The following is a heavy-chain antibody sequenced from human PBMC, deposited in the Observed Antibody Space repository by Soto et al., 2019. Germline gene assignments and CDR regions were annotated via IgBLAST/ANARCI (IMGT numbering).Heavy chain of an antibody. D-gene: IGHD3-3*01. CDR1: GFTFSNAW. CDR3: TTGDPSYDFWSGHTASYYYYAMDV. CDR2: IKSKSDGGTT. Sequence: LRLSCEASGFTFSNAWMNWVRQAPGKGLEWVGRIKSKSDGGTTDYGPPVKGRFTISRDESKNILNLQMNSLKTEDTAVYYCTTGDPSYDFWSGHTASYYYYAMDVWGQGTTVTVSS. J-gene: IGHJ6*02. V-gene: IGHV3-15*01.